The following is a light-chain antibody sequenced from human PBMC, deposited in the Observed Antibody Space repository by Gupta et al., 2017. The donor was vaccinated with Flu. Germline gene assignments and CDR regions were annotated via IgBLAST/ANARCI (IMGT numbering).Light chain of an antibody. CDR2: GAS. V-gene: IGKV3-15*01. J-gene: IGKJ5*01. CDR3: QQYNNWPPIT. Sequence: EVVLTQSPATLSVSPGERATLSCRASQTVSVNLDWYQQKPGQAPRLLIYGASTRAAGVPGRFNGSGSWTEFTLTISSLQSDDSAVYFCQQYNNWPPITFGQGTRLEI. CDR1: QTVSVN.